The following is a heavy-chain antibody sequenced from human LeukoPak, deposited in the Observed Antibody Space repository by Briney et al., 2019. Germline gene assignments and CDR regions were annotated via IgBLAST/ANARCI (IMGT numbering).Heavy chain of an antibody. V-gene: IGHV3-21*05. D-gene: IGHD1-1*01. CDR3: AKESQRGYSMDV. J-gene: IGHJ6*04. Sequence: GRSLRLSCAASRFSLSSYSMDSVRQAPGKGLEWLSYIGYGVNIYYADSVKSRFTISRDNAENSVYLHMNSLRAEDTALYYCAKESQRGYSMDVWGKGTTVTVSS. CDR1: RFSLSSYS. CDR2: IGYGVNI.